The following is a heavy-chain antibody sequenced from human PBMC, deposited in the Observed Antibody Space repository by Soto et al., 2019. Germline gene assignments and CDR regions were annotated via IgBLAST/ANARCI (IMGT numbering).Heavy chain of an antibody. Sequence: QVQLVQPGAEVKKPGSSVKVSCKASGGTFSSYAISWVRQAPGQGLEWMGGIIPIFGTANCARKFQGRVTITADESTSTAYRELSSLRSEDTAVYYCARDNPGYCSGGSCYYFDHWGQGTLVTVSS. D-gene: IGHD2-15*01. V-gene: IGHV1-69*01. J-gene: IGHJ4*02. CDR3: ARDNPGYCSGGSCYYFDH. CDR1: GGTFSSYA. CDR2: IIPIFGTA.